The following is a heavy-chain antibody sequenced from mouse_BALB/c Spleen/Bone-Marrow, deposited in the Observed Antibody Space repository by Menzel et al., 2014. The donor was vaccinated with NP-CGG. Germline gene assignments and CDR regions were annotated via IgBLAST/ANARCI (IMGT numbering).Heavy chain of an antibody. Sequence: VQLQQSGPGLVQPSQSLSIPCTVSGFSLTSYSVHWVRQSPGKGLEWLGVIWSGGSTDYNAAFISRLSISKDNSKSQVFFKMNSLQADDTAIYYCARNPPPYRLYAMDYWGQGTSVTVSS. D-gene: IGHD2-14*01. J-gene: IGHJ4*01. CDR1: GFSLTSYS. V-gene: IGHV2-4-1*01. CDR3: ARNPPPYRLYAMDY. CDR2: IWSGGST.